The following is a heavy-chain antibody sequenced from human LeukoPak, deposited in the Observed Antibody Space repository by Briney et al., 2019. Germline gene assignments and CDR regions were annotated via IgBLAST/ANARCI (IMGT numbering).Heavy chain of an antibody. CDR3: AGSGISVSWMGMDV. V-gene: IGHV3-30-3*01. Sequence: GGSLRLSCAASGFAFSNYAIHWVRQAPGKGLEWVAVISYDGSDKVYADSVKGRFTISRDNSKNTLYLQMNRLRSEDTAVYYCAGSGISVSWMGMDVWGQGTTVTVSS. D-gene: IGHD1-14*01. J-gene: IGHJ6*02. CDR1: GFAFSNYA. CDR2: ISYDGSDK.